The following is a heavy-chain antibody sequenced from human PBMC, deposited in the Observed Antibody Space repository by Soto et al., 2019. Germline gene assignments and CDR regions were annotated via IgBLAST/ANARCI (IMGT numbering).Heavy chain of an antibody. Sequence: PSETLSLTCTVSGDSISSGGYYWSWIRQHPGKGLEWVGHIYYSGSTYYNPSLKSRVTISVDTSKYQFSLKLSSVTAADTAVYYCARPETDDYGDLAQVAHWGQGTLVTVSS. V-gene: IGHV4-31*03. CDR1: GDSISSGGYY. D-gene: IGHD4-17*01. J-gene: IGHJ4*02. CDR2: IYYSGST. CDR3: ARPETDDYGDLAQVAH.